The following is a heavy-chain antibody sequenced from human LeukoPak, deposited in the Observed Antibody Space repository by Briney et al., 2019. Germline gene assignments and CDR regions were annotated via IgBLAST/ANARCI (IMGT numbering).Heavy chain of an antibody. CDR3: ARVLTTVTTGGPFDY. J-gene: IGHJ4*02. CDR1: GFTFSSYA. V-gene: IGHV3-23*01. CDR2: ISGGGTNT. Sequence: GGSLRLSCAASGFTFSSYALSWVRHAPGKGLEWVSSISGGGTNTYYADSVKGRFTISRDSSKNTLYLQMNSLRAEDTAVYYCARVLTTVTTGGPFDYWGQGTLVTVSS. D-gene: IGHD4-17*01.